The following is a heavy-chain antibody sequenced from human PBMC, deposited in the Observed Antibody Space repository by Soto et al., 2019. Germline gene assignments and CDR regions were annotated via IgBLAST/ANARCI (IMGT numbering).Heavy chain of an antibody. CDR3: AKDLRLWSKDYYYYGMDV. J-gene: IGHJ6*02. D-gene: IGHD5-18*01. CDR1: GFTFSSYG. Sequence: GGSLRLSCAASGFTFSSYGMHWVRQAPGKGLEWVAVISYDGSKEFYADSVKGRFTISRDNSKNTLYLQMNSLRAEDTAVYYCAKDLRLWSKDYYYYGMDVWGQGTTVTVSS. CDR2: ISYDGSKE. V-gene: IGHV3-30*18.